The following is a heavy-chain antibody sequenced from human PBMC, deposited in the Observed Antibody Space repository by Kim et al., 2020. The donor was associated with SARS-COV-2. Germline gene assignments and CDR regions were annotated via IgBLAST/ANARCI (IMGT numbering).Heavy chain of an antibody. J-gene: IGHJ4*02. CDR3: ARSAGTLESPFDY. Sequence: AKKFQGRVTSTAEKSTSTAYMELGSLRSEDTAVYYCARSAGTLESPFDYWGQGTLVTVSS. D-gene: IGHD1-7*01. V-gene: IGHV1-69*02.